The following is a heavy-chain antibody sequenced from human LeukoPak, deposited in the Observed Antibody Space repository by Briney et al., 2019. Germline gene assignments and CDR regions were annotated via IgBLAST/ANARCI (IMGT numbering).Heavy chain of an antibody. V-gene: IGHV4-34*01. CDR3: ARGLVTLTGP. J-gene: IGHJ5*02. CDR1: GGSFSGYY. CDR2: INHSGST. D-gene: IGHD1-14*01. Sequence: SETLSLTCAVYGGSFSGYYWSWIRQPPGKGLEWIGEINHSGSTNYNPSLKSRVTISADTSKNQFSLKLSSVTAADTAVYYCARGLVTLTGPWGQGTLVTVSS.